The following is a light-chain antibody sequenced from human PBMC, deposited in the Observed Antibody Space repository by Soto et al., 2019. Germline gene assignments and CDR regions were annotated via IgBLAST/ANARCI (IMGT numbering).Light chain of an antibody. Sequence: EIVLTQSPGTLSLSPGERATLSCRASQSVSSSYLAWYQQKPGQAPRLLFYGASSRAIGIPDRFSGSGSGTAFTLTISRLEPEDFAVYYWHQYDSSPLTFGGGTKVEIK. CDR3: HQYDSSPLT. V-gene: IGKV3-20*01. CDR2: GAS. CDR1: QSVSSSY. J-gene: IGKJ4*01.